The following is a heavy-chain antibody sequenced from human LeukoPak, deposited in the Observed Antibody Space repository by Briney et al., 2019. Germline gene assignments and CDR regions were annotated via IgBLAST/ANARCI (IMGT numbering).Heavy chain of an antibody. CDR3: ASARAAWDWNDAFDI. D-gene: IGHD1-1*01. Sequence: GASVKVSCKASGGTFSSHAISWVRQAPGQGLEWMGGIIPIFGTANYAQKFQGRVTITADESTSTAYMELSSLRSEDTAVYYCASARAAWDWNDAFDIWGQGTMVTVSS. J-gene: IGHJ3*02. CDR2: IIPIFGTA. V-gene: IGHV1-69*13. CDR1: GGTFSSHA.